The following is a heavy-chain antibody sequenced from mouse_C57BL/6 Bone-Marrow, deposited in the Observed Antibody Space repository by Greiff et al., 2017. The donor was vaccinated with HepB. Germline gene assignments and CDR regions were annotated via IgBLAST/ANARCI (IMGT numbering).Heavy chain of an antibody. Sequence: VVESGGGLVKPGGSLKLSCAASGFTFSDYGMHWVRQAPEKGLEWVAYSSSGSSTIYYADTVKGRFTISRDNAKNTLFLQMTSLRSEDTAMYYCARCDGFWYFDVWGTGTTVTVSS. CDR1: GFTFSDYG. J-gene: IGHJ1*03. CDR3: ARCDGFWYFDV. CDR2: SSSGSSTI. D-gene: IGHD2-3*01. V-gene: IGHV5-17*01.